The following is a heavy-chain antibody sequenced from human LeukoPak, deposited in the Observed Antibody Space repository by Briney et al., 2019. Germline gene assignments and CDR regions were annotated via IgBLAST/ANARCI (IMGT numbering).Heavy chain of an antibody. CDR3: ASNSGWYDSGTIDH. J-gene: IGHJ4*02. Sequence: SETLSLTCTVSGGSVSSGSYYWSWIRQPPGKGLEWIGYTYYSGSTNYNPSLKSRVTISVDRSKNQFSLKLSSVTAADTAVYYCASNSGWYDSGTIDHWGQGTLVTVSS. CDR1: GGSVSSGSYY. V-gene: IGHV4-61*01. D-gene: IGHD6-19*01. CDR2: TYYSGST.